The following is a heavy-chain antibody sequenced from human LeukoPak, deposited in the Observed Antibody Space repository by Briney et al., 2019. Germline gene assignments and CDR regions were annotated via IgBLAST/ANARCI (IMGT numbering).Heavy chain of an antibody. CDR2: ISGSGGST. V-gene: IGHV3-23*01. D-gene: IGHD3-22*01. CDR3: AKHYDSSGYYYRRGMDV. J-gene: IGHJ6*02. CDR1: GFTFSSYA. Sequence: GGSLRLSCEASGFTFSSYAMSWVRKAPGKGLEWVSAISGSGGSTYYADSVKGRFTISRDNSKNTLYLQMNSLRAEDTAVYYCAKHYDSSGYYYRRGMDVWGQGTTVTVSS.